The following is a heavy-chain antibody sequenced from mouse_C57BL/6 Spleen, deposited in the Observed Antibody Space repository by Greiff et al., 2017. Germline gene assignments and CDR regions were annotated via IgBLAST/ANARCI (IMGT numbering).Heavy chain of an antibody. CDR1: GYTFTDYY. J-gene: IGHJ2*01. D-gene: IGHD1-1*01. Sequence: EVQLQQSGPELVKPGASVKISCKASGYTFTDYYMNWVKQSHGKSLEWIGDINPNNGGTSYNQKFKGKATLTVDKSSSTAYMELRSLTSEDSAVYYCARSREDAFDYWGQGTTLTVSS. CDR2: INPNNGGT. V-gene: IGHV1-26*01. CDR3: ARSREDAFDY.